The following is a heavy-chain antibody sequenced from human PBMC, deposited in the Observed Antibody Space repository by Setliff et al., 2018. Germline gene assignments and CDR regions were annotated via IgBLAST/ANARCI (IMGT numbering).Heavy chain of an antibody. CDR1: GYTFSNYG. V-gene: IGHV1-18*01. CDR3: SRLVRYCTRTSCQRLSGDDY. CDR2: ISGYNGNT. D-gene: IGHD2-2*01. J-gene: IGHJ4*02. Sequence: ASVKVSCKASGYTFSNYGITWVRQAPGQGLEWMGWISGYNGNTKYAPKFQGRITMTTDTSTTTAYMELKSLRSDDTAIYYCSRLVRYCTRTSCQRLSGDDYWGQGALVTVSS.